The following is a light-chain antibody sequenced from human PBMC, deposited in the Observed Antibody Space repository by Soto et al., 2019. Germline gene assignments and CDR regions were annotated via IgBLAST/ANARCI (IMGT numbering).Light chain of an antibody. Sequence: QSALTQPASVSGSPGQSITISCTGTSSDLGGYNFVSWYQQKSGKAPKLIIYDVTNRPSGISNRFYGSKSGNTASLTISGLQTEDEADYFCSSYSSGSTLVIFGGGTKVTVL. CDR2: DVT. CDR3: SSYSSGSTLVI. V-gene: IGLV2-14*01. CDR1: SSDLGGYNF. J-gene: IGLJ2*01.